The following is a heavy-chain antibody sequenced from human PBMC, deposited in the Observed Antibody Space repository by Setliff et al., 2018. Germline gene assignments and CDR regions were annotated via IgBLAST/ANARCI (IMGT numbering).Heavy chain of an antibody. CDR1: DGSLSTYY. V-gene: IGHV4-59*01. CDR2: VYYSGTA. J-gene: IGHJ4*02. D-gene: IGHD5-12*01. CDR3: ARGGTFRYFDF. Sequence: SETLSLTCTVSDGSLSTYYWSWIRQPPGKGLEFIGYVYYSGTANYSPSLRSRLTISVDTSKNQYSLKLRSVTAADTAVYYCARGGTFRYFDFWGQGAPVTVS.